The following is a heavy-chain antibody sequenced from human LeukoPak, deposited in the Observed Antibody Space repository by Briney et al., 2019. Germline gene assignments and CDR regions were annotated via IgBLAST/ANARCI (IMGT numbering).Heavy chain of an antibody. D-gene: IGHD3-3*01. Sequence: GRSLRLSCAASGFTFSSYDMHWVRQAPGKGLEWVAVIWYDGSDKYYADSVKGRFTISRDNSKNTLYLQMNSLRAEDTAFYYCARGPYFGSMFQDYWGQGTLVTVSS. CDR2: IWYDGSDK. V-gene: IGHV3-33*01. CDR1: GFTFSSYD. J-gene: IGHJ4*02. CDR3: ARGPYFGSMFQDY.